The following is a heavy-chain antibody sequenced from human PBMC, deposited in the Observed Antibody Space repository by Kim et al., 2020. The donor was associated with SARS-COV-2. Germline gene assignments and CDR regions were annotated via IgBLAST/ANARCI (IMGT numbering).Heavy chain of an antibody. D-gene: IGHD6-6*01. V-gene: IGHV4-59*08. CDR3: ARPPNSSSPRRAFDI. J-gene: IGHJ3*02. Sequence: PTLKSRVTISVDTSKNQFSLKWRSVTAADTAGYYCARPPNSSSPRRAFDIWGQGTMVTVSS.